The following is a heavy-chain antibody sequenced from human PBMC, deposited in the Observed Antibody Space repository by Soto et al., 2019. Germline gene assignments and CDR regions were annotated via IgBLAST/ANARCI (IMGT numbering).Heavy chain of an antibody. D-gene: IGHD3-3*02. CDR1: GFTFSSFG. V-gene: IGHV3-30*18. Sequence: SGGSLRLSCAASGFTFSSFGMHWVRQAPGKGLEWVAVISYDGTEEKYADSVKGRATVSRDNSKNTVYLQMNRLRGGDSAIYYCAKGRFDVVTISPFDHWGQGTLVTVSS. CDR2: ISYDGTEE. CDR3: AKGRFDVVTISPFDH. J-gene: IGHJ4*01.